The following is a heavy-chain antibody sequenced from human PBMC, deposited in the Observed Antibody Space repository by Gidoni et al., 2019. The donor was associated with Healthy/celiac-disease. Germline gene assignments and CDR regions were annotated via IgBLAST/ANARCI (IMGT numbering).Heavy chain of an antibody. CDR3: ASRDSGSYYVVDY. CDR2: ISYDGSNK. Sequence: QVQLVESGGGVVQPGRSLRLSCAASGVTVSSYAMHWVRQAPGKGLEWVAVISYDGSNKYYADSVKGRFTISRDNSKNTLYLQMNSLRAEDTAVYYCASRDSGSYYVVDYWGQGTLVTVSS. V-gene: IGHV3-30-3*01. J-gene: IGHJ4*02. CDR1: GVTVSSYA. D-gene: IGHD1-26*01.